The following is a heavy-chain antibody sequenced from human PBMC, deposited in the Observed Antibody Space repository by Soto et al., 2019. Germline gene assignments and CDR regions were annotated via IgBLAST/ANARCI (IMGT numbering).Heavy chain of an antibody. CDR2: IKQDGSEK. CDR3: ARDGITMIVVVDAFDI. V-gene: IGHV3-7*03. D-gene: IGHD3-22*01. Sequence: GGSLRLSCAASGFTFSSYWMSWVRQAPGKGLEWVANIKQDGSEKCYVDSVKGRFTISRDNAKNSLYLQMNSLRAEDTAVYYCARDGITMIVVVDAFDIWGQGTMVTVSS. J-gene: IGHJ3*02. CDR1: GFTFSSYW.